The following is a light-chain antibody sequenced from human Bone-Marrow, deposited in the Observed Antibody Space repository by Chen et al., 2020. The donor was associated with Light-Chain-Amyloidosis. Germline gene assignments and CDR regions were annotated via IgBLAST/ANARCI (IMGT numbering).Light chain of an antibody. CDR3: QVWDRSSDRPV. J-gene: IGLJ3*02. CDR1: NIGSTS. V-gene: IGLV3-21*02. Sequence: SYVLTQSSSVSVAPGQTATIACGGNNIGSTSVHWYQQTPGQAPLLVVYDDSDRPSGIPERLSGSNSGNTAPLTISRVEAGDEADYYFQVWDRSSDRPVFGGGTKLTVL. CDR2: DDS.